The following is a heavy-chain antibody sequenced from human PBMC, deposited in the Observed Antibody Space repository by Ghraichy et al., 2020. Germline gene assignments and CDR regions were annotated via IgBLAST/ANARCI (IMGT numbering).Heavy chain of an antibody. Sequence: GESLNISCAASGFTFSSYAMSWVRQAPGKGLEWVSAISGSGGSTYYADSVKGRFTISRDNSKNTLYLQMNSLRAEDTAVYYCAKDRGSGYYWGQGTLVTVSS. J-gene: IGHJ4*02. V-gene: IGHV3-23*01. CDR3: AKDRGSGYY. D-gene: IGHD3-22*01. CDR2: ISGSGGST. CDR1: GFTFSSYA.